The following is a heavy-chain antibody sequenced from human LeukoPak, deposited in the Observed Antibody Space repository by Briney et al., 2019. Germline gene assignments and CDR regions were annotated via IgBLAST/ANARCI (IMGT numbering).Heavy chain of an antibody. V-gene: IGHV1-69*13. CDR2: IIPIFGTA. D-gene: IGHD1-7*01. CDR3: ASGTTSRGYYYYMDV. J-gene: IGHJ6*03. Sequence: GASVKVSCKASGYTFTSYDISWVRQTPGQGLEWMGGIIPIFGTANYAQKFQGRVTITADESTSTAYMELSSLRSEDTAVYYCASGTTSRGYYYYMDVWGKGTTVTVSS. CDR1: GYTFTSYD.